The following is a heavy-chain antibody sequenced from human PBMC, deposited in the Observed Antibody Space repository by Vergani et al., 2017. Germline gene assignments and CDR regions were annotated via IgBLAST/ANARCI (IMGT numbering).Heavy chain of an antibody. CDR2: IIPIFGTA. D-gene: IGHD6-13*01. J-gene: IGHJ1*01. Sequence: QVQLVQSGAEVKKPGSSVKVSCKASGGTFSSYASSWVRQAPGQGLEWMGRIIPIFGTANYAQKFQGRVTITADESTSTAYMELSSLRSEDTAVYYCASPPVAAAGMYQAAEDEYFQHWGQGTLVTVSS. CDR1: GGTFSSYA. CDR3: ASPPVAAAGMYQAAEDEYFQH. V-gene: IGHV1-69*13.